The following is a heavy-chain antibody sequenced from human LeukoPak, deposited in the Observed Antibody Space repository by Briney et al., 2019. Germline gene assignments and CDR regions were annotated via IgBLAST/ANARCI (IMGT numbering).Heavy chain of an antibody. CDR3: ARAHDFWSGSFDY. V-gene: IGHV1-2*06. CDR2: INPNSGGT. Sequence: ASVKVSCKASGYTLTGYYMHWVRQAPGQGLEWMGRINPNSGGTNYAQKFQGRVTMTRDTSISTAYMELSRLRSDDTAVYYCARAHDFWSGSFDYWGQGTLVTVSS. J-gene: IGHJ4*02. CDR1: GYTLTGYY. D-gene: IGHD3-3*01.